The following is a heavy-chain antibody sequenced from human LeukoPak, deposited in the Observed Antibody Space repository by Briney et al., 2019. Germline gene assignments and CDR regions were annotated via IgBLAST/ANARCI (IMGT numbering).Heavy chain of an antibody. Sequence: PGGSLRLSCAASGFTFSDYYMSWVRQAPGKGLEWVANIKQDGSEKYYVDSVKGRFTISRDNAKNSLYLQMNSLRAEDTAVYYCARPIYRSWFDPWGQGTLVTVSS. CDR1: GFTFSDYY. D-gene: IGHD1-26*01. CDR2: IKQDGSEK. V-gene: IGHV3-7*01. J-gene: IGHJ5*02. CDR3: ARPIYRSWFDP.